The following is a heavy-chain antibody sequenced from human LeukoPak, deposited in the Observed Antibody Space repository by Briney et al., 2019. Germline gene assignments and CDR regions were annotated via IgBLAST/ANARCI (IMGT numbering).Heavy chain of an antibody. CDR3: AREVGPRFLEWLSPPRYYYYYMDV. V-gene: IGHV4-59*11. CDR2: IYYSGST. CDR1: GGSIGSHY. D-gene: IGHD3-3*01. J-gene: IGHJ6*03. Sequence: SETLSLTCTVSGGSIGSHYWSWIRQPPGKGLEWIGYIYYSGSTNYNPSLKSRVTISVDTSKNQFSLKLSSVTAADTAVYYCAREVGPRFLEWLSPPRYYYYYMDVWGKGTTVTVSS.